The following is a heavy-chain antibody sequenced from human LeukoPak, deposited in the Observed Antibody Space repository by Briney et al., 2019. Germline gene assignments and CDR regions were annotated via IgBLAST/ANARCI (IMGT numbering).Heavy chain of an antibody. Sequence: GGSLRLSCAASGFTFSDYYMSWIRQAPGKGLEWVSYISSSSSHTTYADSVKGRFTIARDNAKNSLSLQVNSLRADDTAVYYCARVGSIAAAGTPDYWGQGTLVTVSS. J-gene: IGHJ4*02. CDR2: ISSSSSHT. CDR3: ARVGSIAAAGTPDY. V-gene: IGHV3-11*06. D-gene: IGHD6-13*01. CDR1: GFTFSDYY.